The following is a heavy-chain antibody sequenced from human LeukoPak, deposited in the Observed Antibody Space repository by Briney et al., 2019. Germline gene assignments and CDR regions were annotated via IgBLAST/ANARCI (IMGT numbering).Heavy chain of an antibody. D-gene: IGHD2-2*01. CDR1: GGSISSYY. J-gene: IGHJ4*02. Sequence: SETLSLTCTVSGGSISSYYWSWIRQPPGKGLEWIGYIYYSGSTNYNPSLKSRVTISVDTSKNQFSLKLSSVTAADTAVYYCARHLMRRSSTSCYRYFDYWGQGTLVTVSS. V-gene: IGHV4-59*08. CDR3: ARHLMRRSSTSCYRYFDY. CDR2: IYYSGST.